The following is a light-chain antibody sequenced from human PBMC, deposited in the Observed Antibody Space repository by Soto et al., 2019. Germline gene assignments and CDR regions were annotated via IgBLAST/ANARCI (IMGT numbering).Light chain of an antibody. CDR2: GAS. CDR1: QSVSSSY. Sequence: GLKQSLGTVSLSTGERATLSCRASQSVSSSYLAWYQQKPGQAPRLLIYGASSRATGIPDRFSGSGSGTDFTLTISRLEPEDFAVYYCQQYGSSLWTFGQGTKVDIK. CDR3: QQYGSSLWT. J-gene: IGKJ1*01. V-gene: IGKV3-20*01.